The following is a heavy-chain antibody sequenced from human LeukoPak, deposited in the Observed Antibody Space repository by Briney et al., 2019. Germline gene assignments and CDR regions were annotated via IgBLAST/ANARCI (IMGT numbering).Heavy chain of an antibody. Sequence: SQTLSLTCAISGDSVSSNSAAWNWIRQSPSRGLEWLGRTYYRSKWYNDYAVSVKSRITINPDTSKNQFSLQLNSVTPEDTAVYYCARDLPYAQAAGTRMYYFDYWGQGTLVTVSS. J-gene: IGHJ4*02. V-gene: IGHV6-1*01. CDR1: GDSVSSNSAA. CDR3: ARDLPYAQAAGTRMYYFDY. D-gene: IGHD6-13*01. CDR2: TYYRSKWYN.